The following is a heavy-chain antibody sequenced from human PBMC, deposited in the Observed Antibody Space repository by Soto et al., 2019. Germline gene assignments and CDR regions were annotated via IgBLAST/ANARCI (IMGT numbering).Heavy chain of an antibody. CDR3: ARRRRDGYNSLDY. D-gene: IGHD5-12*01. V-gene: IGHV4-59*08. J-gene: IGHJ4*02. CDR2: IYYIGST. Sequence: SETLSLTCTVSGGSISNYYWSWIRQPPGKELEWIGYIYYIGSTTYNPSLKSRVTISVDTSKNQFSLELSSVTAADTAVYYCARRRRDGYNSLDYWGQGALVTVSS. CDR1: GGSISNYY.